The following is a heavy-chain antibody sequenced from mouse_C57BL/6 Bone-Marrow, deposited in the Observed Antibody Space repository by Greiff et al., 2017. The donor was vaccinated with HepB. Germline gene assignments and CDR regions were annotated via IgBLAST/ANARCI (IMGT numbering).Heavy chain of an antibody. CDR2: IDPSDSYT. J-gene: IGHJ2*01. D-gene: IGHD2-5*01. CDR3: ARAYYSNFDY. V-gene: IGHV1-59*01. Sequence: QVQLQQPGAELVRPGTSVKLSCKASGYTFTSYWMHWVKQRPGQGLEWIGVIDPSDSYTNYNQKFKGKATLTADKSSSTAYMQLNSLTSEDSAVYFCARAYYSNFDYWGQGTTLTVSS. CDR1: GYTFTSYW.